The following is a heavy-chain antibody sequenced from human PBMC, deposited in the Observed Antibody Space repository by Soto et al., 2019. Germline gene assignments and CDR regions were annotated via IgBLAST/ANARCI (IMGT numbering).Heavy chain of an antibody. CDR2: ISSDGTNT. CDR1: GFTFSNYW. Sequence: PGGTLRLSCAASGFTFSNYWMHWVCKPPGKGLVWVSHISSDGTNTKYADSVQGRFTISRDNAKNTLYLQMNCLRAENTAVYYCVRVTRYFDRLLPYYLDSVGQGTLLAISS. J-gene: IGHJ4*02. CDR3: VRVTRYFDRLLPYYLDS. D-gene: IGHD3-9*01. V-gene: IGHV3-74*03.